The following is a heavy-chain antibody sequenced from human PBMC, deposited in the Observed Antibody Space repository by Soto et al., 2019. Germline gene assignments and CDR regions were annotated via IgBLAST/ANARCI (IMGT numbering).Heavy chain of an antibody. V-gene: IGHV4-59*01. CDR3: ARGDSSSWEIDY. CDR2: IYYSGST. Sequence: ASETLSLTCTVSGGSISSYYWSWIRQPPGKGLEWIGYIYYSGSTNYNPSLKSRVTISVDTSKNQFSLKLSSVTAADTAVYYCARGDSSSWEIDYWGQGTLVTVSS. D-gene: IGHD6-13*01. J-gene: IGHJ4*02. CDR1: GGSISSYY.